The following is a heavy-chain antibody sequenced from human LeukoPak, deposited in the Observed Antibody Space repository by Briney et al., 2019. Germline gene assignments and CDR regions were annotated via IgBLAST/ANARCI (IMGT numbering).Heavy chain of an antibody. CDR3: ARMVLDAFDI. J-gene: IGHJ3*02. V-gene: IGHV3-23*01. D-gene: IGHD2-8*01. CDR2: ISGSGGST. CDR1: GFTFSSYG. Sequence: PGGTLRLSCAASGFTFSSYGMSWVRQAPGKGLEWVSAISGSGGSTYYADSVKGRFTISRDNSKNTLYLQMNSLRAEDTAVYYCARMVLDAFDIWGQGTVVTVSS.